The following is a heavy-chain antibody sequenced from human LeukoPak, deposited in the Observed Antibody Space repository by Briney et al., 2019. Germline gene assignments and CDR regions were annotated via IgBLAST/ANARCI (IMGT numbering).Heavy chain of an antibody. CDR3: AKDTGYYYDSSGHMDA. CDR2: INWNSGSI. Sequence: PGGSLRLSCAASGFTFDDYAMHWVRQASGKGLAWVSGINWNSGSIGYADSVKGRFTISRDNAKNSLYLQMNSLRAEDMALYYRAKDTGYYYDSSGHMDAWGKGTTVTVSS. V-gene: IGHV3-9*03. J-gene: IGHJ6*03. CDR1: GFTFDDYA. D-gene: IGHD3-22*01.